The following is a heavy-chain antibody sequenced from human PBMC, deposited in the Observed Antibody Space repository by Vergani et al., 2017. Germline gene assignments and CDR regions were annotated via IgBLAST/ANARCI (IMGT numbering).Heavy chain of an antibody. Sequence: QVQLVQSGAEVKKPGSSVKVSCKASGGTFSSYAISWVRQAPGQGLEWMGGIIPIFGTANYAQKFQGRVTSTADESTSTAYMELSSLRSEDTAVYYCASPLRDGYNDQTSHSAGDYYCGMDVWGQGTTVTVSS. J-gene: IGHJ6*02. CDR2: IIPIFGTA. V-gene: IGHV1-69*01. CDR3: ASPLRDGYNDQTSHSAGDYYCGMDV. CDR1: GGTFSSYA. D-gene: IGHD5-24*01.